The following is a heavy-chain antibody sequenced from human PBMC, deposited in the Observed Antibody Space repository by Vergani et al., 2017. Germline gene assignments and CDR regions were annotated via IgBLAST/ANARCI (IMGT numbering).Heavy chain of an antibody. D-gene: IGHD5-18*01. CDR3: ARSGRFQLWSHDYYYYYMDV. J-gene: IGHJ6*03. V-gene: IGHV4-59*01. CDR2: IYYIGST. CDR1: GGSISSYY. Sequence: QVQLQESGPGLVKPSETLSLTCTVSGGSISSYYWSWIRQPPGKGLEWIGYIYYIGSTNYNPSLKSRVTISVDTSKNQFSLKLSSVTAADTAVYYCARSGRFQLWSHDYYYYYMDVWGKGTTVTVSS.